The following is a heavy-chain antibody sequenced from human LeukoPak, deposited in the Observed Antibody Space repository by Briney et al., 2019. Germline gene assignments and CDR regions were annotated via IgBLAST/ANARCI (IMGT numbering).Heavy chain of an antibody. V-gene: IGHV1-18*04. CDR1: GYTFTGYY. Sequence: ASVKVSCKASGYTFTGYYMHWVRQAPGQGLEWMGWISAYNGNTNYAQKLQGRVTMTADTSTSTAYMELRSLRSDDTAVYYCARDVVIAAAGTLFDYWGQGTLVTVSS. CDR2: ISAYNGNT. D-gene: IGHD6-13*01. CDR3: ARDVVIAAAGTLFDY. J-gene: IGHJ4*02.